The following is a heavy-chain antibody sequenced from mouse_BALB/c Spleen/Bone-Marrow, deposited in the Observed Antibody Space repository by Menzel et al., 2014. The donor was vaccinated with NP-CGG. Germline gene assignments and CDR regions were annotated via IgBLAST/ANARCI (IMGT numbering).Heavy chain of an antibody. CDR1: GYTFTSYW. V-gene: IGHV1-69*02. Sequence: VQGVESGAELVRPGASVKLSCKASGYTFTSYWINWVKQRPGQGLEWIGNIYPSDNYTNYNQKFKEKATLTVDKSSSTAYMQLSSPTSEDSAVYYCTRNYGSSYDWYFDVWGAGTTVTVSS. D-gene: IGHD1-1*01. CDR3: TRNYGSSYDWYFDV. CDR2: IYPSDNYT. J-gene: IGHJ1*01.